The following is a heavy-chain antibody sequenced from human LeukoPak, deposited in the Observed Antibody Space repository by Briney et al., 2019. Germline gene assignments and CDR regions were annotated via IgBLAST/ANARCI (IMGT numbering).Heavy chain of an antibody. Sequence: SETLSLTCAVYGGSFSGYYWSWIRQPPGKGLEWIGEINHSGSTNYNPSLKSRVTISVDTSKNQFSLKLSSVTAADTAVYYCARDGGDDSSGYYPFFDYWGQGTLVTVSS. CDR2: INHSGST. J-gene: IGHJ4*02. D-gene: IGHD3-22*01. V-gene: IGHV4-34*01. CDR3: ARDGGDDSSGYYPFFDY. CDR1: GGSFSGYY.